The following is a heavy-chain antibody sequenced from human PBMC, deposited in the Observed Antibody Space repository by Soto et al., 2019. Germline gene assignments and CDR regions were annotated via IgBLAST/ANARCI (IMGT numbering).Heavy chain of an antibody. J-gene: IGHJ4*02. Sequence: QVQLQESGPGLVKPSETLSLTCTVSGGSISSYYWSWIRQPPGKGLEWIGYIYYSGSTNYNPSLTSRVTISVDTSKNQFSLKLSSVTAADTAVYYCASAYGYYFDYWGQGTLVTVSS. D-gene: IGHD4-17*01. CDR3: ASAYGYYFDY. V-gene: IGHV4-59*01. CDR1: GGSISSYY. CDR2: IYYSGST.